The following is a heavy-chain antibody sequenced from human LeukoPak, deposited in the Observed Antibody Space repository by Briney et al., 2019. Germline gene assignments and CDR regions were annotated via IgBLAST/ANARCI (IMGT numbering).Heavy chain of an antibody. D-gene: IGHD2-8*01. CDR2: ISPYNDDT. V-gene: IGHV1-18*01. J-gene: IGHJ4*02. CDR3: ASARQRHCTNGVCPSLTDS. Sequence: ASVKVSCKASGYTFTSYGINWVRQAPGQGLEWMGWISPYNDDTNYAQKFQGRVTMTTDTSTTTTYMELSSLRSEDTAVYYCASARQRHCTNGVCPSLTDSWGQGILVTVSS. CDR1: GYTFTSYG.